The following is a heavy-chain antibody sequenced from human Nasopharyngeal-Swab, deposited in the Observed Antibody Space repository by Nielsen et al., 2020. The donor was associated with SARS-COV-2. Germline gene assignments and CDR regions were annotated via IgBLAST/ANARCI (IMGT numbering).Heavy chain of an antibody. J-gene: IGHJ6*03. Sequence: ASVTVSCKASGYTFTSYAINWVRQATAQGLEWMGWMNPNSGNTDYAQKLQGSVTMTRNTPLSTTYMELTSLRSEDTAVYYCARAADTAMVFGPNYYYYMEVWGKGTTVTVSS. CDR3: ARAADTAMVFGPNYYYYMEV. CDR1: GYTFTSYA. D-gene: IGHD5-18*01. V-gene: IGHV1-8*02. CDR2: MNPNSGNT.